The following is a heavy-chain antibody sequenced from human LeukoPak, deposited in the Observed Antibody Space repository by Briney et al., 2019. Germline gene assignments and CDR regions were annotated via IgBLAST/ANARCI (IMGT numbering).Heavy chain of an antibody. D-gene: IGHD6-13*01. CDR1: GGSISSSSYY. CDR2: IYYSGST. Sequence: SETLSLTCTVSGGSISSSSYYWGWIRQPPGKGLESIGTIYYSGSTDYNPSLQSRVTISVDTSKNQFSLKLSSVTAADTAVYYCARQLVRRFYYMDVWGKGTTVTISS. CDR3: ARQLVRRFYYMDV. V-gene: IGHV4-39*01. J-gene: IGHJ6*03.